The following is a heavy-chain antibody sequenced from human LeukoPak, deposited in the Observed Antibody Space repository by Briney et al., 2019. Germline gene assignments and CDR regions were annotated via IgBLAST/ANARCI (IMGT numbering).Heavy chain of an antibody. Sequence: GGSLRLSCAASGFTFSSYAMSWVRQAPGKGLEWVSAISGSGGSTYYADSVKGRFTISRDNSKNTLYLQMNSLRAEDTAVYYCAKDGHDSSGWYYFDYWGQGTLVTVSS. CDR2: ISGSGGST. CDR1: GFTFSSYA. J-gene: IGHJ4*02. CDR3: AKDGHDSSGWYYFDY. D-gene: IGHD6-19*01. V-gene: IGHV3-23*01.